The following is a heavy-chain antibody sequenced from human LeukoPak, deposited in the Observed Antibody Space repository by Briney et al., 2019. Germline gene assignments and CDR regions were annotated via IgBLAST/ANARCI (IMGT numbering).Heavy chain of an antibody. CDR1: GGSISSGGYY. V-gene: IGHV4-30-2*01. D-gene: IGHD6-13*01. CDR2: IYHSGST. CDR3: ARGVTAAGHNWFDP. J-gene: IGHJ5*02. Sequence: SQTLSLTCTVSGGSISSGGYYWSWIRQPPGKGLEWIGYIYHSGSTYYNPSLKSRVTISVDRSKNQFSLKLSSVTAADTAVYYCARGVTAAGHNWFDPWGQGTLVTVSS.